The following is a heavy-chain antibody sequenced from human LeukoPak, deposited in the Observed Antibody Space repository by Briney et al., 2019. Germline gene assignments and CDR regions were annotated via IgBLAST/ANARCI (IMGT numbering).Heavy chain of an antibody. D-gene: IGHD2-2*01. CDR3: ATGNRYCSSTSCYAMRTDFDY. V-gene: IGHV3-9*01. CDR2: ISWNSGSI. CDR1: GFTFDDYT. J-gene: IGHJ4*02. Sequence: PGRSLRLSCAASGFTFDDYTMHWVRQAPGKGLEWVSGISWNSGSIGYADSVKGRFTISRDNAKNSLYLQMNSLRAEDTALYYCATGNRYCSSTSCYAMRTDFDYWGQGTLVTVSS.